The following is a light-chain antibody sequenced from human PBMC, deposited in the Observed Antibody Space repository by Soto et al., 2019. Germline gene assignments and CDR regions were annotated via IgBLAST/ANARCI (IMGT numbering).Light chain of an antibody. Sequence: QSVLTQPPSASGTPGQRVTISCSGRSSNIGRNTVNWYQQLPGTAPKLLLYDNNKRPSGIPDRFSGSKSGTSATLGITGLQAGDEADYYCGTWDSSLSAGYVFGTGTKVTVL. CDR2: DNN. V-gene: IGLV1-51*01. CDR1: SSNIGRNT. CDR3: GTWDSSLSAGYV. J-gene: IGLJ1*01.